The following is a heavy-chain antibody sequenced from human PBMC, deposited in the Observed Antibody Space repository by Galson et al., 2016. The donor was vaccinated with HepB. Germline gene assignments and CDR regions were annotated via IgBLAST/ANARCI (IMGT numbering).Heavy chain of an antibody. CDR2: ISSSGGTI. D-gene: IGHD6-13*01. Sequence: SLRLSCAASGFTFISYNMNWVRQAPGKGLEWISYISSSGGTIYYADSVKGRFTIYRDNAKNSLYLQRNSLRDEDTAVYYCARAGSSWYFDYWGQGTLVTVSS. J-gene: IGHJ4*02. CDR1: GFTFISYN. CDR3: ARAGSSWYFDY. V-gene: IGHV3-48*02.